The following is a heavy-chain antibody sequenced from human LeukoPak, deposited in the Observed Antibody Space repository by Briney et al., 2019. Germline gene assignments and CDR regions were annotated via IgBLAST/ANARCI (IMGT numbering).Heavy chain of an antibody. Sequence: PGGSLRLSCAASGFTFSSYWMHWVRQTPGKGLVWVSRVNSDESSTPYADSVKGRFTISRDNAKNTLYLQMNSLSAEDTAVYYCARGARGNNFFDYWGQGTLVTVSS. CDR3: ARGARGNNFFDY. CDR2: VNSDESST. J-gene: IGHJ4*02. CDR1: GFTFSSYW. D-gene: IGHD1-26*01. V-gene: IGHV3-74*01.